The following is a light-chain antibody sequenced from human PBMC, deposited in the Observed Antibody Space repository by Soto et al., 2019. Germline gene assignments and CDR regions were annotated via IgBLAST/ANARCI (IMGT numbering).Light chain of an antibody. V-gene: IGKV1-39*01. CDR2: AAS. CDR1: QSISSY. CDR3: QQRYSTPYT. Sequence: IQMTQSPSSLSASVGDRVTITCRASQSISSYLNWYQQKPGKAPKLLIYAASSLQSGVPSRFSGSGAGTDFTLTISSLQPEDFATYYCQQRYSTPYTFGQGTKREIK. J-gene: IGKJ2*01.